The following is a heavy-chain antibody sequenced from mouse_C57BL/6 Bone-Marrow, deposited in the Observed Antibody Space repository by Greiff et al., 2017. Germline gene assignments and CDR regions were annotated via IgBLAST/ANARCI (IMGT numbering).Heavy chain of an antibody. J-gene: IGHJ1*03. Sequence: VQLQQSGAELAKPGASVKLSCKASGYTFTSYWMHWVKQRPGQGLEWIGYINPSRGYTKYNQKFKDKATLTADKSSSTAYMQLSSLTYEDSAVYYCARKGIMATVVASYWYFDVWGTGTTVTVSS. CDR2: INPSRGYT. V-gene: IGHV1-7*01. D-gene: IGHD1-1*01. CDR3: ARKGIMATVVASYWYFDV. CDR1: GYTFTSYW.